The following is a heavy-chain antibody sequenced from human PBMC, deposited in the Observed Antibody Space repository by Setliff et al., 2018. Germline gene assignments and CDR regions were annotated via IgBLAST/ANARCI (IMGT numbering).Heavy chain of an antibody. V-gene: IGHV3-48*04. CDR1: GFTFSNYW. J-gene: IGHJ3*02. D-gene: IGHD3-22*01. CDR3: AREKHYDSSGYYYALDI. Sequence: GGSLRLSCADSGFTFSNYWMHWVRQAPGKGLEWVSYISSSGSTIYYADSVKGRFTISRDNAKNSLYLQMNSLRAEDTAVYYCAREKHYDSSGYYYALDIWGQGTKVTVSS. CDR2: ISSSGSTI.